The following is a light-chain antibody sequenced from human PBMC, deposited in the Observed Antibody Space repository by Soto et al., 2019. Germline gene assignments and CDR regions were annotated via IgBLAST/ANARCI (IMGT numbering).Light chain of an antibody. CDR1: SSDVGGYNY. CDR2: EVT. J-gene: IGLJ2*01. V-gene: IGLV2-8*01. Sequence: QSALTQPPSASGSPGQSVTISCTGTSSDVGGYNYVSWYQQHPGKAPKLMIYEVTKRPSGVPDRFSGSKSGNTASLTVSGLQADDEADYYCSSYAGNNNLVFGGGTQLTVL. CDR3: SSYAGNNNLV.